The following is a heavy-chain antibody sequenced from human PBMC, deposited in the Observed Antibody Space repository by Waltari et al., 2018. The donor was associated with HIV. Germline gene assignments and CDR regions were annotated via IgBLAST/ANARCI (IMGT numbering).Heavy chain of an antibody. Sequence: QVQLVQSGAEVKKPGASVTVSCKTSGYSFSSYALHWVRLAPGERLEWMGWINGGNGDAEYSQNFQGRVTITTDTSASTAYMELSSLKSEDTAVYYCAREFLAARCMDVWGQGTTVTVSS. CDR2: INGGNGDA. V-gene: IGHV1-3*01. J-gene: IGHJ6*02. CDR3: AREFLAARCMDV. CDR1: GYSFSSYA. D-gene: IGHD6-6*01.